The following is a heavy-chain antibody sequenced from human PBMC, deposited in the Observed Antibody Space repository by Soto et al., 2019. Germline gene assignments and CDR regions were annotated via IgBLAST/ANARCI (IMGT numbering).Heavy chain of an antibody. Sequence: ASVNVSCKASGYTFTGYYMHWVRQAPGQGLEWMGWINPNSGGTNYAQKFQGWVTMTRDTSISTAYMELSRLRSDDTAVYYCARAYIVATTLDYWGQGTLVTVSS. CDR1: GYTFTGYY. CDR3: ARAYIVATTLDY. CDR2: INPNSGGT. V-gene: IGHV1-2*04. D-gene: IGHD5-12*01. J-gene: IGHJ4*02.